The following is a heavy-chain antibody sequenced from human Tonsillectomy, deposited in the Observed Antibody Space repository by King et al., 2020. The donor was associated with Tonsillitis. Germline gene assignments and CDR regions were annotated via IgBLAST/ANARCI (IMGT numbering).Heavy chain of an antibody. CDR2: IFGTA. CDR1: GGTFNSYT. J-gene: IGHJ1*01. Sequence: QLVQSGAEVKKPGSSVKVSCKASGGTFNSYTISWVRQAPGQGLEWMGGIFGTANYAQKFQGRVTITADESTSTDYMEMSSLRSEDTAVYYCAKGGTYCTNPRCSKYFQHWRRGTLVTVSS. V-gene: IGHV1-69*01. D-gene: IGHD2-8*01. CDR3: AKGGTYCTNPRCSKYFQH.